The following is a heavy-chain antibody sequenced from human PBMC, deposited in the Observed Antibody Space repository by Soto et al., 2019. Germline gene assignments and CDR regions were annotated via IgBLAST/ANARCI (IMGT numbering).Heavy chain of an antibody. CDR2: IKSKTDGGTT. Sequence: EVQLVESGGGLVKPGGSLRLSCAASGFTFSNAWMSWVRQAPGKGLEWVGRIKSKTDGGTTDYAAPVKGRFTISRDDSKNTLYLQMNSLRSWDTAVYYWTTDLTLVGVVSPFWGQGTLVTVFS. J-gene: IGHJ4*02. CDR3: TTDLTLVGVVSPF. D-gene: IGHD3-10*01. CDR1: GFTFSNAW. V-gene: IGHV3-15*01.